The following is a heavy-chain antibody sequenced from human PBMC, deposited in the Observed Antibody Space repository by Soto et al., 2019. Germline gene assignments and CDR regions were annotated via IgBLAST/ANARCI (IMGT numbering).Heavy chain of an antibody. J-gene: IGHJ4*02. D-gene: IGHD1-26*01. CDR1: GFTFDDYT. CDR3: AKDARYSGSYKAY. CDR2: ISWSGGST. Sequence: PGGSLRLSCAASGFTFDDYTMHWVRQAPGKGLEWVSVISWSGGSTYYADSVKGWFTISRDNSKNTLYLQMNSLRAEDTAVYYCAKDARYSGSYKAYWGQGTLVTVSS. V-gene: IGHV3-43*01.